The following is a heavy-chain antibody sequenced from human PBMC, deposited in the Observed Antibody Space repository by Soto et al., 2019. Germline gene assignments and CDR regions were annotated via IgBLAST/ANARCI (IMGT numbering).Heavy chain of an antibody. D-gene: IGHD6-19*01. Sequence: GGSLRLSCVASGFIFSSYAMSWVRQAPGKGLEWVSAISGSGGSTGHADSVKGRFTISRDNSKNTLYLQMNSLRVEDTAVYYCAKVGADGGWYDGEVDYWGQGSLVTVSS. V-gene: IGHV3-23*01. CDR2: ISGSGGST. CDR3: AKVGADGGWYDGEVDY. J-gene: IGHJ4*02. CDR1: GFIFSSYA.